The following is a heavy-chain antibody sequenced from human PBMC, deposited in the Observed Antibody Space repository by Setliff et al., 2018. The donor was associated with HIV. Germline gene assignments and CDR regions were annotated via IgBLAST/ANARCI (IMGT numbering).Heavy chain of an antibody. D-gene: IGHD4-17*01. Sequence: GGSLRLSCEGSGFTFSRAPMSWVRQAPGKGLEWVGRIKSKTDDGSIDYAVPVKGRFTISRDDSKNTLYLQMSSLKTEDTAVYYCTTESVFLDYFLDYWGQGTLVTVSS. J-gene: IGHJ4*02. CDR2: IKSKTDDGSI. CDR1: GFTFSRAP. CDR3: TTESVFLDYFLDY. V-gene: IGHV3-15*05.